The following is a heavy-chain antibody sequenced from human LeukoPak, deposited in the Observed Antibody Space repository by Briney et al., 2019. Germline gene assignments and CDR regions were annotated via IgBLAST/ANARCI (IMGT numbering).Heavy chain of an antibody. CDR2: ISGSGGST. CDR1: GFTFSSYA. V-gene: IGHV3-23*01. D-gene: IGHD1-7*01. Sequence: GGSLRLSCAASGFTFSSYAMSWVRQAPGKGLEWVSAISGSGGSTYYADSVKGRFTTSRDNSKNTLYLQMNSLRAEDTAVYYCAKVNYEDPYYYGMDVWGQGTTVTVSS. CDR3: AKVNYEDPYYYGMDV. J-gene: IGHJ6*02.